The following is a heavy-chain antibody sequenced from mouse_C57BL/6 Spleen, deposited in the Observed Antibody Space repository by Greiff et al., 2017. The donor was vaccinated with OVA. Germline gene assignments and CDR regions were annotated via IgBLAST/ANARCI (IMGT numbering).Heavy chain of an antibody. J-gene: IGHJ1*03. CDR1: GYTFTSSW. Sequence: QVQLQQLGAELVKLGASVKLSCKASGYTFTSSWMHWLKQRPGRGLEWIGRFVPISGGTKYNEKFKSKATLTVDKPSSTAYMQLSSLTSEDSAVYYCAREDYYGSSYFDVWGTGTTVTVSS. D-gene: IGHD1-1*01. CDR2: FVPISGGT. CDR3: AREDYYGSSYFDV. V-gene: IGHV1-72*01.